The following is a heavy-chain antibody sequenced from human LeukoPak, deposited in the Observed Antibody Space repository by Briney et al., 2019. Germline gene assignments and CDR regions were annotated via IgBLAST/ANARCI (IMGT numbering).Heavy chain of an antibody. CDR3: ARDGNVERPYDS. J-gene: IGHJ4*02. D-gene: IGHD1-26*01. CDR1: GGSISSSSYY. CDR2: IYYSGST. Sequence: NPSETLSLTCTVSGGSISSSSYYWGWIRQPPGKGLEWIGSIYYSGSTYYNPSLKSRVTMALDTSKNQFSLKLSSVTAADTAVYFCARDGNVERPYDSWGQGTLVTVSP. V-gene: IGHV4-39*07.